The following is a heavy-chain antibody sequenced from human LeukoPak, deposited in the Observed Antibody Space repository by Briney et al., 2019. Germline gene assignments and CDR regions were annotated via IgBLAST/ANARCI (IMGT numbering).Heavy chain of an antibody. D-gene: IGHD7-27*01. Sequence: GGSLRLPCAASGFTVSSNYMGWVRQAPGKGLEWVSVIYSGGTTYYADSVKGRFTISRDNSKDTLYLQMNSLRVEDTAVYYCAKMGNYYGMDVWGQGTTVTVSS. J-gene: IGHJ6*02. CDR3: AKMGNYYGMDV. CDR2: IYSGGTT. CDR1: GFTVSSNY. V-gene: IGHV3-66*01.